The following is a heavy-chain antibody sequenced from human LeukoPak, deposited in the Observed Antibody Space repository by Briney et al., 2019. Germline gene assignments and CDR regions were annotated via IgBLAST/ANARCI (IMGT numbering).Heavy chain of an antibody. D-gene: IGHD4-23*01. CDR3: ARDLYGGITHYYYMDV. CDR1: GYTFTGYY. Sequence: ASVKVSCKASGYTFTGYYMHWVRQAPGQGLEWMGRINPNSGGTNYAQKFQGRVTMTRDTSISTAYMELSRLRSDDTAVYYCARDLYGGITHYYYMDVWGKGTTVTVSS. CDR2: INPNSGGT. V-gene: IGHV1-2*06. J-gene: IGHJ6*03.